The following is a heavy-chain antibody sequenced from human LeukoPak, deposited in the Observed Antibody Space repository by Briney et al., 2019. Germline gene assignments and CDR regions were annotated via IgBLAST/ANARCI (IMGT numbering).Heavy chain of an antibody. D-gene: IGHD3-9*01. Sequence: GGSLRLSCAASGFTFSSYWMSWVRQAPGKGLEWVAHIKQDGSEKYYVDSVKGRFTISRDNAKNSLYLQMNSLRAEDTAVYYCARDFLYYDILTGYRNFDYWGQGTLVTVSS. CDR3: ARDFLYYDILTGYRNFDY. CDR2: IKQDGSEK. J-gene: IGHJ4*02. CDR1: GFTFSSYW. V-gene: IGHV3-7*01.